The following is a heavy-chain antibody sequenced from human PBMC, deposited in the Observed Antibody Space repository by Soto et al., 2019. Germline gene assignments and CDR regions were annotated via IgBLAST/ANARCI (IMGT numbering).Heavy chain of an antibody. CDR1: GFTFNTYW. Sequence: EVQLVESGGGLVQPGGSLGLSCAASGFTFNTYWLHCVRQAPGKGLVWVSRVNMDGSTTTYADSVKGRFTISRDNAKDTVYLQMDSLRDEDTAVYYCARGAKGQWLVDYWGQGTLVTVSS. CDR3: ARGAKGQWLVDY. J-gene: IGHJ4*02. D-gene: IGHD6-19*01. CDR2: VNMDGSTT. V-gene: IGHV3-74*01.